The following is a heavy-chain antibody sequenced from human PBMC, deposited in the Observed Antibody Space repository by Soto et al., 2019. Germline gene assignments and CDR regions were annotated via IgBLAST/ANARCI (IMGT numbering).Heavy chain of an antibody. CDR2: IIPIFGTA. CDR1: GYTFTTYG. D-gene: IGHD6-13*01. Sequence: GASVKVSCKASGYTFTTYGISWVRQAPGEGLEWMGGIIPIFGTANYAQKFQGRVTITADESTSTAYMELSSLRSEDTAVYYCARDLYGSSSWYGGNWFDPWRQGTLVTVSS. CDR3: ARDLYGSSSWYGGNWFDP. J-gene: IGHJ5*02. V-gene: IGHV1-69*13.